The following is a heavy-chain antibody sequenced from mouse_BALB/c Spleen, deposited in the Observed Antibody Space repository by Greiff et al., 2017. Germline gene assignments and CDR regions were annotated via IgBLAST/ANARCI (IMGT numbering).Heavy chain of an antibody. CDR3: ARSGARGGDYAMDY. V-gene: IGHV1S137*01. D-gene: IGHD3-1*01. CDR2: ISTYYGDA. Sequence: QVQLKQSGAELVRPGVSVKISCKGSGYKFTDYAMHWVKQSHAKSLEWIGVISTYYGDASYNQKFKGKATMTVDKSSSTAYMELARLTSEDSAIYYCARSGARGGDYAMDYWGQGTSVTGSS. J-gene: IGHJ4*01. CDR1: GYKFTDYA.